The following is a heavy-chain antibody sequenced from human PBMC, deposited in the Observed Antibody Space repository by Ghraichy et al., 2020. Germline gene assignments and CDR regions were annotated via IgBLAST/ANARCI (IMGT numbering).Heavy chain of an antibody. V-gene: IGHV4-59*01. CDR2: IYYSGGT. CDR3: ARDRY. J-gene: IGHJ4*02. CDR1: GGSISSYY. Sequence: SETLSLTCTVSGGSISSYYWSWIRQPPGKGLEWIGYIYYSGGTNYNPSLKSRVTISVDTSKNQFSLKLSSVTAADTAVYYCARDRYWGQGTLVTVSS.